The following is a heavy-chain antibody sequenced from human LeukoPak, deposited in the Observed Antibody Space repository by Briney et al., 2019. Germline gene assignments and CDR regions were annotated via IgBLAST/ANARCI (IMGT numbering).Heavy chain of an antibody. Sequence: SGGSLRLSCAASGFSFSQFGVHWVRQAPGKGLEWVAVISYDGSSKYYADSVKGRFTISRDNSKDTLYLQMNSLRDEDTAVYYCASVYCTNGVCYTRGGAFGIWGQGTMVTVSS. CDR2: ISYDGSSK. CDR3: ASVYCTNGVCYTRGGAFGI. V-gene: IGHV3-30*03. D-gene: IGHD2-8*01. J-gene: IGHJ3*02. CDR1: GFSFSQFG.